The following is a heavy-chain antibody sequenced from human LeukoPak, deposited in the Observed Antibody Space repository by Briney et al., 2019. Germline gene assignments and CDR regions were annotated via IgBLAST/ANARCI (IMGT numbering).Heavy chain of an antibody. J-gene: IGHJ4*02. CDR2: ISGSGAYT. CDR1: GFTLSSYA. V-gene: IGHV3-23*01. D-gene: IGHD3-10*02. Sequence: GGSLRLSCAASGFTLSSYAVNWVRQAPGKGLEWVSAISGSGAYTYYADSVKGRFTISRDNSKNTVYLQMNSLRAEDTAVYYCAKDVLGYNSPIDYWGQGTLVTVSS. CDR3: AKDVLGYNSPIDY.